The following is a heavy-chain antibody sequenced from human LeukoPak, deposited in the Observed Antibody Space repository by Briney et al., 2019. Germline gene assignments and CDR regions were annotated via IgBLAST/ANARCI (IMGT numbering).Heavy chain of an antibody. J-gene: IGHJ6*03. CDR2: INSDGSST. D-gene: IGHD3-16*01. CDR3: ASSGGSYYYYYMDV. V-gene: IGHV3-74*01. CDR1: GFTFSSYW. Sequence: PGGSLRLSCAASGFTFSSYWMHWVRQAPGKGLVWVSRINSDGSSTSYADSVKGRFTISRDNAKNTLYLQMNSLRAEDTAVYYCASSGGSYYYYYMDVWGEGTTVTVSS.